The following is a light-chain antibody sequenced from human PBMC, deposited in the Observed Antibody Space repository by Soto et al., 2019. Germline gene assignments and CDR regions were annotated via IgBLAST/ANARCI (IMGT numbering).Light chain of an antibody. J-gene: IGKJ1*01. Sequence: DIQMTQSPSSLSASLGDRVTISCQASQYVDNYVNWYQQKPGKAPKLLIFAASSLQSGVPSRFSGSRSGPDFTLTISSLQPEDFATYYCQQSYSSPPTFGQGAKVDIK. CDR1: QYVDNY. V-gene: IGKV1-39*01. CDR3: QQSYSSPPT. CDR2: AAS.